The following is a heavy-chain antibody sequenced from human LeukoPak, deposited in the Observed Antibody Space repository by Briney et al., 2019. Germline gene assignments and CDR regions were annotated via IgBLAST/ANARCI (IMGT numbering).Heavy chain of an antibody. V-gene: IGHV3-66*01. Sequence: GGSLRLSCAASGFTVSSNYMSWVRQAPGKGLEWVSVIYSGGSTYYADSVKGRFTISRDNSKTTLYLQMNSLRAEDTAVYYCAKSGVMITFGGVDYWGQGTLVTVSS. CDR1: GFTVSSNY. J-gene: IGHJ4*02. CDR3: AKSGVMITFGGVDY. CDR2: IYSGGST. D-gene: IGHD3-16*01.